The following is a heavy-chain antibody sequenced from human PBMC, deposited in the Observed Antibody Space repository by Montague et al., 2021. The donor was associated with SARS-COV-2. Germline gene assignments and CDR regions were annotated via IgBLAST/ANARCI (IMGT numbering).Heavy chain of an antibody. Sequence: SETLSLTCEVDSGPLSAYYRSWVRQPPGKGLEWIGEIHPFGNTSYNPSLMSQVTLSLAPSSNPFSLKLTSVTAADTAVYYCARGLDHNKGGDYWGQGILVIVSS. CDR1: SGPLSAYY. CDR3: ARGLDHNKGGDY. D-gene: IGHD3-16*01. CDR2: IHPFGNT. J-gene: IGHJ4*02. V-gene: IGHV4-34*01.